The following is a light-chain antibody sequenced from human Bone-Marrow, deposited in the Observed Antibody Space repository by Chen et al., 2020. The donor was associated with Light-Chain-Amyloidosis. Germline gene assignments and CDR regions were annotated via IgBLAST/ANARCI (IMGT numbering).Light chain of an antibody. Sequence: QSALTQPASVSGSPGQSITISCTGTSSDVGGDNHVSWYQQQPDKAHKLMIYELTNRPSWVPDRFSGSKTDNTASLTVSGRQTEEEADYLCSSYTITNTLVFGSGAGVTVL. CDR3: SSYTITNTLV. CDR2: ELT. J-gene: IGLJ1*01. V-gene: IGLV2-14*01. CDR1: SSDVGGDNH.